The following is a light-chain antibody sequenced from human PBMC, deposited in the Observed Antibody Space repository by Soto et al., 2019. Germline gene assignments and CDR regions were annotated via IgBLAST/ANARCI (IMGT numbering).Light chain of an antibody. V-gene: IGLV2-14*01. CDR2: EVI. CDR1: SSDVGGYNY. CDR3: SSYTSSSTPYV. J-gene: IGLJ1*01. Sequence: QSALTQPASVSGSPGQLITISCTGTSSDVGGYNYVSWYQQYAGRAPRLIIYEVINRPSGVSDRFSGSKSGNTASLTISGLQAEDEADYYCSSYTSSSTPYVFGTGTKLTVL.